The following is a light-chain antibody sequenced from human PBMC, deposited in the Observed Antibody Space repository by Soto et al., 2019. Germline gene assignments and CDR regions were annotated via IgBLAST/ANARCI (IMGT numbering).Light chain of an antibody. V-gene: IGKV1-9*01. Sequence: DIQLTQSPCFLSASVGDRVTITCRASQGISSYLAWYQQKPGKAPKLLIYAASTLQSGVPSRFSGSGSGTEFTLTISSLQPEDFATYYCQQLNSYPPMYTFGQGTKLEIK. CDR2: AAS. CDR1: QGISSY. CDR3: QQLNSYPPMYT. J-gene: IGKJ2*01.